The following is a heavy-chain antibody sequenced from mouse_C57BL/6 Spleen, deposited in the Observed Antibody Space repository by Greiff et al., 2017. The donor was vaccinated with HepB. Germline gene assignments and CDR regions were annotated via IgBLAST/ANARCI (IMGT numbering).Heavy chain of an antibody. J-gene: IGHJ2*01. CDR1: GYTFTSYW. V-gene: IGHV1-50*01. Sequence: QVQLQQPGAELVKPGASVKLSCKASGYTFTSYWMQWVKQRPGQGLEWIGEIDPSDSYTNYNQKFKGKATLTVDTSSSTAYMQLSSLTSEDSAVYYCARGEVWVPFDYWGQGTTLTVSS. CDR3: ARGEVWVPFDY. CDR2: IDPSDSYT.